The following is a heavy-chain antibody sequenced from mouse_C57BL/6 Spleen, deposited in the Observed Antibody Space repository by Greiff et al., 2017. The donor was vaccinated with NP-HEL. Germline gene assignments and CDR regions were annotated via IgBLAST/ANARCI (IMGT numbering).Heavy chain of an antibody. CDR2: IDPSDSYT. D-gene: IGHD1-1*01. CDR1: GYTFTSYW. J-gene: IGHJ2*01. V-gene: IGHV1-50*01. Sequence: QVQLQQPGAELVKPGASVKLSCKASGYTFTSYWMQWVKQRPGQGLEWIGEIDPSDSYTNYNQKFKGKATLTVDPSSSTAYMQLSSLTSEDSAVYYCARNPLYYGSSPYYFDYWGQGTTLTVSS. CDR3: ARNPLYYGSSPYYFDY.